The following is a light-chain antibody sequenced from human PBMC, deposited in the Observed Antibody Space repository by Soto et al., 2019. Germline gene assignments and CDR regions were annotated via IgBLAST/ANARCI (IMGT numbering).Light chain of an antibody. CDR3: HQSHSTPLT. CDR1: QNIGPS. CDR2: SAS. Sequence: DIQMTQSPSSLSASVGDRVTITCRASQNIGPSLSWYQQKPGRAPSLLIFSASNLQKGVPSRFSGSGSGADFTLTISSLQPDDFAIYYCHQSHSTPLTFGGGTKVEIK. V-gene: IGKV1-39*01. J-gene: IGKJ4*01.